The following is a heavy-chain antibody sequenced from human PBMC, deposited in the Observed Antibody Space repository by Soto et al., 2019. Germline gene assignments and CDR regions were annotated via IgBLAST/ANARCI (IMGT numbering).Heavy chain of an antibody. D-gene: IGHD3-10*01. CDR1: GYAFTSYG. V-gene: IGHV1-18*04. Sequence: QVQLVQSGPEVKKPGASVRVSCMTSGYAFTSYGVNWVRQVPGQDLEWMGWIAPHSGRTTYLPKFQGRVTITADPSPNTDYMELTSLSSDDTGIYFCARAATGSYHSAYWGQGTVVTVSA. J-gene: IGHJ4*02. CDR2: IAPHSGRT. CDR3: ARAATGSYHSAY.